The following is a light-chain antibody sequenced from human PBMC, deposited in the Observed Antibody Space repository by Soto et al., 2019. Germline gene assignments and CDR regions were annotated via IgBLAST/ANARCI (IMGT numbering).Light chain of an antibody. Sequence: QSALTQPASVSGSPGQSITISCTGTNSDVGRYKLVSWYQQHPGKAPKLMIFDVTNRPSGVSNRFSGSKSGNTASLTISGLQAEDGADYYCSSYTTSSPLIFGGGTKVTVL. J-gene: IGLJ2*01. CDR3: SSYTTSSPLI. CDR1: NSDVGRYKL. CDR2: DVT. V-gene: IGLV2-14*03.